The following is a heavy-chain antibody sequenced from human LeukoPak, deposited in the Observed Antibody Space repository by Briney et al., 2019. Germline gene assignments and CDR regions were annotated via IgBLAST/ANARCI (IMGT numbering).Heavy chain of an antibody. V-gene: IGHV3-7*01. CDR3: ARHLSGVTGYTYGRGIDY. Sequence: PGGSLRLFCAASEFTFSDYYMSWVRQAPGKGLEWVANIKKDGSEKYYVDSVKGRFTISRDSAKTSLYLQMISLRAEDTAVYYCARHLSGVTGYTYGRGIDYWGQGTLVTVSS. D-gene: IGHD5-18*01. CDR1: EFTFSDYY. CDR2: IKKDGSEK. J-gene: IGHJ4*02.